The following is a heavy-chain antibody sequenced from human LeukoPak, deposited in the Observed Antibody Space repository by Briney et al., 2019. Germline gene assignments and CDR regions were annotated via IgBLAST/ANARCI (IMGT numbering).Heavy chain of an antibody. Sequence: ASVKVSCKASGYSFTSYGINWVRQAPGQGLEWMGWISAYNGNTNYAQKLQDRVTVTTDTSTTTAYMELRSLTSDDTAVYYCARGDIWGVVTPDGFDIWGQGTMVTVSS. V-gene: IGHV1-18*01. CDR3: ARGDIWGVVTPDGFDI. D-gene: IGHD3-3*01. CDR2: ISAYNGNT. J-gene: IGHJ3*02. CDR1: GYSFTSYG.